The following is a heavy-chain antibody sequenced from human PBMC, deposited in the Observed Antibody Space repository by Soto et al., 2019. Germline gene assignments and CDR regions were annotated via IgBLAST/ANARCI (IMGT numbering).Heavy chain of an antibody. CDR2: ISAYNGNT. D-gene: IGHD5-18*01. J-gene: IGHJ4*02. Sequence: GDSVKASCKTSGYTFTSYGFSWVRQAPGQGLEWMGWISAYNGNTNYAQKLQGRVTMTTDTSTGTAYMELRSLRSDDTAVYYCARDVGYGLIDYWGQGTLVNVS. CDR1: GYTFTSYG. V-gene: IGHV1-18*01. CDR3: ARDVGYGLIDY.